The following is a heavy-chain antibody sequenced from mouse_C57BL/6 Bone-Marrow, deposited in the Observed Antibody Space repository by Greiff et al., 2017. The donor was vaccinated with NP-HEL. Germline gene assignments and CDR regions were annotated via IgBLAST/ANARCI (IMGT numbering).Heavy chain of an antibody. Sequence: QVQLQQPGAELVKPGASVKLSCKASGYTFTSYWMQWVKQRPGQGLEWIGEIDPSDSYTNSNQKFKGKATLTVDTSSSTAYMQLSSLTSEDSAVYYCVYYDYEFAYWGQGTLVTVSA. D-gene: IGHD2-4*01. CDR3: VYYDYEFAY. J-gene: IGHJ3*01. CDR1: GYTFTSYW. CDR2: IDPSDSYT. V-gene: IGHV1-50*01.